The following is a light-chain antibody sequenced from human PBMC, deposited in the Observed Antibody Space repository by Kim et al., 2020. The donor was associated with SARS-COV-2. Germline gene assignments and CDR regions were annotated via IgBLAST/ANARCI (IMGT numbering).Light chain of an antibody. CDR2: EVR. Sequence: SVTNSCTGTSSDVGSYNRVSWYQQPPGTAPKLMIYEVRNRPSGVPDRFSGSKSGNTASLTISGLQAEDEADYYCSSYTSSSTPYVFGTGTKVTVL. CDR1: SSDVGSYNR. J-gene: IGLJ1*01. CDR3: SSYTSSSTPYV. V-gene: IGLV2-18*02.